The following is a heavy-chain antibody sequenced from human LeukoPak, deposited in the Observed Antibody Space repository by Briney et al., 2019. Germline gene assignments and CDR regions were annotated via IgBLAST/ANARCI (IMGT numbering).Heavy chain of an antibody. CDR3: AREGSCSSTSCYPWFDP. V-gene: IGHV1-2*02. Sequence: ASVKVSCKASGYTFTGYYMHWVRQAPGQGLEWMGWINPNSGGTNYAQKFQGRVTMTRDTSISTAYMELSRLRSDDTAVYYCAREGSCSSTSCYPWFDPWGQGTLVTVS. D-gene: IGHD2-2*01. CDR2: INPNSGGT. CDR1: GYTFTGYY. J-gene: IGHJ5*02.